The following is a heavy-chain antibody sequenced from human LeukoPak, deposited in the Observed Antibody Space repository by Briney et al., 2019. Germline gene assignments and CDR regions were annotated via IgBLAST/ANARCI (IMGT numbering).Heavy chain of an antibody. V-gene: IGHV4-39*01. CDR1: GGSISRSSYY. Sequence: TSETLSLTCTVSGGSISRSSYYWGWIRQTPGKGPEWIGGIFYSGTTHYNPSLKSRVAISVVTSQNQFSLKLSSVTAADTAVYFCAGYDFWSGYFRWGQGTLVTVSS. J-gene: IGHJ4*02. CDR3: AGYDFWSGYFR. D-gene: IGHD3-3*01. CDR2: IFYSGTT.